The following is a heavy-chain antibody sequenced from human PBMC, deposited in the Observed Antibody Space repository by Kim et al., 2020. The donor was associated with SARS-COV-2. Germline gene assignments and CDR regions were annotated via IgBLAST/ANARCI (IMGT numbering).Heavy chain of an antibody. D-gene: IGHD3-10*01. CDR2: ISGSGGST. J-gene: IGHJ6*02. Sequence: GGSLRLSCAASGFTFSSYAMSWVRQAPGKGLEWVSAISGSGGSTYYADSVKGRFTISRDNSKNTLYLQMNSLRAEDTAVYYCAIPPYGSGSYYTYYYYGMDVWGQGTTVTVSS. CDR1: GFTFSSYA. CDR3: AIPPYGSGSYYTYYYYGMDV. V-gene: IGHV3-23*01.